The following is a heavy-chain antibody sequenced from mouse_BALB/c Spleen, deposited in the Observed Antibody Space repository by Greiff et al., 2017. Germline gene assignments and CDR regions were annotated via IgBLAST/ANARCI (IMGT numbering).Heavy chain of an antibody. J-gene: IGHJ2*01. CDR3: ASINLLLRNYFDY. V-gene: IGHV5-6-5*01. D-gene: IGHD1-1*01. CDR2: ISSGGST. CDR1: GFTFSSYA. Sequence: EVQLVESGGGLVKPGGSLKLSCAASGFTFSSYAMSWVRQTPEKRLEWVASISSGGSTYYPDSVKGRFTISRDNARNILYLQMSSLRSEDTAMYYCASINLLLRNYFDYWGQGTTLTVSS.